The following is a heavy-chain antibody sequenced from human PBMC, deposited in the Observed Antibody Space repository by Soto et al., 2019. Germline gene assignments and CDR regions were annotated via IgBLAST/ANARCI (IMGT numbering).Heavy chain of an antibody. V-gene: IGHV1-8*01. CDR1: GYTFTSYD. CDR3: ARGPRNWGVDY. CDR2: MNPNSGNT. J-gene: IGHJ4*02. Sequence: CSAAGYTFTSYDINWVRQATGQDFACMGCMNPNSGNTADAQKLQGRVTMTRDTSKSTAFMELGSLTSEDTTVYYCARGPRNWGVDYWGQGTLVTVSS. D-gene: IGHD7-27*01.